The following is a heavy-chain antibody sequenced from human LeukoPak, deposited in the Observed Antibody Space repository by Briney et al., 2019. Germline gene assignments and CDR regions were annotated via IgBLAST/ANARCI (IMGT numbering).Heavy chain of an antibody. CDR2: INHRGST. J-gene: IGHJ4*02. CDR1: GGSFSGYY. Sequence: SETLSLTCAVYGGSFSGYYWSWIRQPPGKGLEWIGEINHRGSTNHNPSLKSRVTISVDPSKNQFSLKLSSVTAADTAVYYCARYSYGGNSEPLDYWGQGTLVTVSS. V-gene: IGHV4-34*01. CDR3: ARYSYGGNSEPLDY. D-gene: IGHD4-23*01.